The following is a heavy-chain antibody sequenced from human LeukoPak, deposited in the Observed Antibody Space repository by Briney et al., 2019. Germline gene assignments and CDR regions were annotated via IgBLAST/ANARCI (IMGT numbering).Heavy chain of an antibody. CDR1: GYTFTGYY. Sequence: APVKVSCKASGYTFTGYYMHWVRPAPGQGLEWMGWINPNSGGTNYAQKFQGRVTMTRDTSISTAYMELSRLRSDDTAVYYCARDAELKLLADYWGQGTLVTVSS. D-gene: IGHD1-26*01. CDR2: INPNSGGT. V-gene: IGHV1-2*02. CDR3: ARDAELKLLADY. J-gene: IGHJ4*02.